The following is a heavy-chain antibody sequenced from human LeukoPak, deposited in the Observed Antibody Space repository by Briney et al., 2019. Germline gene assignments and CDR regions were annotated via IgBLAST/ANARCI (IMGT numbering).Heavy chain of an antibody. CDR3: ARSRHDSGSYVVDY. D-gene: IGHD3-10*01. CDR1: GGSISSYY. Sequence: PSETLSLTCTVSGGSISSYYWSWIRQPAGKGLEWIGRIYTSGSTNYNPSLKSRVTMSVDTSKNQFSLKLSSVTAADTAVYYCARSRHDSGSYVVDYWGQGTLVTVSS. J-gene: IGHJ4*02. V-gene: IGHV4-4*07. CDR2: IYTSGST.